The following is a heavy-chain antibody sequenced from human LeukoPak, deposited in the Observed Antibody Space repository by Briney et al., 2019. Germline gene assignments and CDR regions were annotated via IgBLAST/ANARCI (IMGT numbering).Heavy chain of an antibody. J-gene: IGHJ3*02. V-gene: IGHV1-2*04. CDR2: INPNSGGT. CDR3: ARGDGYYDSSGYEHAFDI. D-gene: IGHD3-22*01. Sequence: GASVKVSCKASGYTFTGYYMHWVRQAPGQGLEWMGWINPNSGGTNYAQKFQGWVTMTRDTSISTAYMELSRLRSDDTAVYYCARGDGYYDSSGYEHAFDIWGQGTMVTVSS. CDR1: GYTFTGYY.